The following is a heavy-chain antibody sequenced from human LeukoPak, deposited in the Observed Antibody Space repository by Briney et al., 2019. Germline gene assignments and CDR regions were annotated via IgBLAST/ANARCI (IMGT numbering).Heavy chain of an antibody. CDR3: ARDVSPNGVVDY. CDR2: IYYSGST. J-gene: IGHJ4*02. Sequence: SETLSLTCTVSGDSISSGAYYWGWIRRPPGKGLEWIGSIYYSGSTYYNPSLKSRVTVSVDTSKNQFSLKLSPVTAADTAVYYCARDVSPNGVVDYWGQGTLVTVSS. CDR1: GDSISSGAYY. D-gene: IGHD2-8*01. V-gene: IGHV4-39*07.